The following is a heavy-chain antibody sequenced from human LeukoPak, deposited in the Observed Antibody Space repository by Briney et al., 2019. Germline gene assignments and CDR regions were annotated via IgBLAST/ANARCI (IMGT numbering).Heavy chain of an antibody. V-gene: IGHV1-69*05. CDR3: AARKRGYSGYMYFDY. CDR2: IIPIFGTA. J-gene: IGHJ4*02. Sequence: SVKVSCKASGGTFSSYAISWVRQAPGQGPEWMGGIIPIFGTANYAQKFQGRVTITTDESTSTAYMELSSLRSEDTAVYYCAARKRGYSGYMYFDYWGQGTLVTVSS. CDR1: GGTFSSYA. D-gene: IGHD5-12*01.